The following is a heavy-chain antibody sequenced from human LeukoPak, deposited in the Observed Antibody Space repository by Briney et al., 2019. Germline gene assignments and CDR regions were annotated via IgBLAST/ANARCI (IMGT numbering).Heavy chain of an antibody. V-gene: IGHV3-48*04. Sequence: GGSLRLSCAASGFTFSSYWMNWVRQAPGKGLEWVSYISSSGSTIYYADSLKCRFTISRDNAKNSLYLQMNSLRAEDTALYYCAARLLLIAAAGHGTPTDYYFDYWGQGTLVTVSS. CDR1: GFTFSSYW. CDR3: AARLLLIAAAGHGTPTDYYFDY. CDR2: ISSSGSTI. J-gene: IGHJ4*02. D-gene: IGHD6-13*01.